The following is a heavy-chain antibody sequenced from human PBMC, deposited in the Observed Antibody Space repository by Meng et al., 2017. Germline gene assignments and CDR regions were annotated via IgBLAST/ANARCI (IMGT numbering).Heavy chain of an antibody. J-gene: IGHJ4*02. CDR1: GYTLTELS. CDR3: ATDRYCSGGSCYRVRYFDY. D-gene: IGHD2-15*01. Sequence: ASVMVSCKVSGYTLTELSMHWVRQAPGKGLEWMGGFDPEDGETIYAQKFQGRVNMTEDTSTDTAYMELSSLRSEDTAVYYCATDRYCSGGSCYRVRYFDYWGQGTLVTVSS. CDR2: FDPEDGET. V-gene: IGHV1-24*01.